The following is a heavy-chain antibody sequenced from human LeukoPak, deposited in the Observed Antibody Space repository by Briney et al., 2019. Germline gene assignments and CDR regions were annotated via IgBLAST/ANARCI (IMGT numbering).Heavy chain of an antibody. CDR2: ITGSGGNT. CDR3: AKWGDYDVLTGYYVSDY. D-gene: IGHD3-9*01. J-gene: IGHJ4*02. Sequence: QPGGSLRLSCAASGFTFSNYAMSWVRQAPGKGLDWVSAITGSGGNTYYADSVKDRFTISRDNSKNTLYLQMNSLRAEDTAVYYCAKWGDYDVLTGYYVSDYWGQGALVTVSS. CDR1: GFTFSNYA. V-gene: IGHV3-23*01.